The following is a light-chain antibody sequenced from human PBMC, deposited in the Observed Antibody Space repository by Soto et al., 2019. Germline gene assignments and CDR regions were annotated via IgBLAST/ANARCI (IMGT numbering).Light chain of an antibody. CDR2: LGS. J-gene: IGKJ1*01. CDR3: MQSLETPWT. V-gene: IGKV2-28*01. Sequence: DILMTQSPLSLPFTPGEASSISCRSSQSLLHSNGYNYVDWYLQKAGQSPHLLIYLGSNRASGVPDRFSGSGSVTYFTLKISRVEAEDVGVYYCMQSLETPWTFGQGTKVDIK. CDR1: QSLLHSNGYNY.